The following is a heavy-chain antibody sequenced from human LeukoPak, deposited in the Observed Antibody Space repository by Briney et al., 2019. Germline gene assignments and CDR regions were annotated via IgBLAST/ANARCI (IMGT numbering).Heavy chain of an antibody. CDR2: IYYTGST. V-gene: IGHV4-39*01. Sequence: SETLSLTCSVSDASISGGTYYWGWIRHPPGKGLEWIGSIYYTGSTYDNPSLKSRVTISVDTSKNQFSLKLSSVTAADTAVYYCARRGGSGRAFDYWGQGTLVTVSS. CDR1: DASISGGTYY. CDR3: ARRGGSGRAFDY. D-gene: IGHD6-25*01. J-gene: IGHJ4*02.